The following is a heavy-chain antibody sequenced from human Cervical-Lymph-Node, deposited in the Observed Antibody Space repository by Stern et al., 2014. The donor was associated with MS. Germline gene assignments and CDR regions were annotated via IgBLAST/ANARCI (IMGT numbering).Heavy chain of an antibody. CDR1: GFTFSSYG. D-gene: IGHD4-17*01. Sequence: VQLEESGGGVVQPGRSLRLSCAASGFTFSSYGMHWVRQAPGKGLEWVAVIWYDGSNKYYADSVKGRFTISRDNSKNTLYLQMNSLRAEDTAVYYCARDQVAVTTLYGMDVWGQGTTVTVSS. CDR3: ARDQVAVTTLYGMDV. J-gene: IGHJ6*02. V-gene: IGHV3-33*01. CDR2: IWYDGSNK.